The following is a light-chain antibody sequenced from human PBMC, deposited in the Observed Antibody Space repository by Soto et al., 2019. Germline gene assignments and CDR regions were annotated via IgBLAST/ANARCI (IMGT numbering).Light chain of an antibody. V-gene: IGKV3-20*01. CDR1: QSVSSNY. Sequence: EIVLTQSPGTLSLSLGERATLSCRASQSVSSNYLAWYQPKPGQAPRLLIYGTSSRATGIPDRFSGSGSGTNFTLTISRLEPEDFAVYYCQQYGNSPRYSFGQGTKLEI. CDR3: QQYGNSPRYS. J-gene: IGKJ2*03. CDR2: GTS.